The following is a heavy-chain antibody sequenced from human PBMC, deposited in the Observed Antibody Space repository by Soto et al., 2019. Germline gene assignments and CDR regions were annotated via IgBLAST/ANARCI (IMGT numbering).Heavy chain of an antibody. CDR3: ARAYSGRLPRRADYYYAMDV. CDR2: LGAADDP. V-gene: IGHV3-13*05. CDR1: AFTLSAYD. J-gene: IGHJ6*02. Sequence: VGSLRLSCAASAFTLSAYDMHWVRQPNGKGLEWVSALGAADDPYYLGSVKGRFTISRENAKNSLYLQMNNLRAGDTAVYYCARAYSGRLPRRADYYYAMDVWGQGTTVTVSS. D-gene: IGHD2-15*01.